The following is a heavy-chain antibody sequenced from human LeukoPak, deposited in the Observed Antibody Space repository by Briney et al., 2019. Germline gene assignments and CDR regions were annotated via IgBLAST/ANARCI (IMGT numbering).Heavy chain of an antibody. CDR1: GGSINIYY. D-gene: IGHD3-22*01. CDR3: ARVTGYVIEDYFDY. CDR2: IYTSGST. Sequence: SETLSLTCTVSGGSINIYYWSWIRQPAGKGLEWIGRIYTSGSTHYNPSLKSRVTMSVDTSKNQFSLKLRSVTAADTAVYYCARVTGYVIEDYFDYWGQGTLVTVSS. V-gene: IGHV4-4*07. J-gene: IGHJ4*02.